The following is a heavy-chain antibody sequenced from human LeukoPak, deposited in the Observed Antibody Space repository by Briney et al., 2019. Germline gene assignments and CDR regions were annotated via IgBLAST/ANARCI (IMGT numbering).Heavy chain of an antibody. CDR2: IMQDGSEK. CDR3: ARVDQYYDFWSGYPIFDY. V-gene: IGHV3-7*04. Sequence: GGSLRLSCAASGFTFSSYWMSWVRQAPGKGLEWVANIMQDGSEKYYVDSVKGRFTISRDNAKNSLYLQMNSLRAEDTAVYYCARVDQYYDFWSGYPIFDYWGQGTLVTVSS. J-gene: IGHJ4*02. D-gene: IGHD3-3*01. CDR1: GFTFSSYW.